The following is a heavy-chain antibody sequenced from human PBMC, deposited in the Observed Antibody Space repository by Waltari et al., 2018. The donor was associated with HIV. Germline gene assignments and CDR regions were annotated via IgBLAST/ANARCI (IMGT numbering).Heavy chain of an antibody. Sequence: QVQLVQSGAEVKKPGASVKVSCKASGYTFTSYGISWVRQAPGQGLEWMGWISAYNGNTNYAQKLQGRVTMTTDTSTSTAYMELRSLRSDDTAVYYCARDNPSIVLMVYATPNWFDPWGQGTLVTVSS. CDR3: ARDNPSIVLMVYATPNWFDP. J-gene: IGHJ5*02. CDR1: GYTFTSYG. CDR2: ISAYNGNT. V-gene: IGHV1-18*01. D-gene: IGHD2-8*01.